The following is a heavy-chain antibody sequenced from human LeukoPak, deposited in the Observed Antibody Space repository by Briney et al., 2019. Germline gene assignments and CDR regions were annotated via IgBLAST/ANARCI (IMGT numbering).Heavy chain of an antibody. J-gene: IGHJ4*02. CDR3: ARASGEYSSSYFFDY. Sequence: EASVKVSCKASGYTFTSYYMHWVRQAPGQGLEWMGIINPSGGSTSYAQKFQGRVTMTRDMSTSTVYMELSSLRSEDTAVYYCARASGEYSSSYFFDYCGQGTLVTVSS. V-gene: IGHV1-46*03. D-gene: IGHD6-6*01. CDR1: GYTFTSYY. CDR2: INPSGGST.